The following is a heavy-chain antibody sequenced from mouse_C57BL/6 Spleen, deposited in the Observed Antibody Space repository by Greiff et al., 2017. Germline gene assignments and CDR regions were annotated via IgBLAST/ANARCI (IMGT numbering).Heavy chain of an antibody. Sequence: QVQLKQPGAELVRPGSSVKLSCKASGYTFTSYWMHWVKQRPIQGLEWIGNIDPSDSETHYNQKFKDKATLTVDKSSSTAYMQLSSLTSEDSAVYYCARLYDYDGYWGQGTTLTVSS. J-gene: IGHJ2*01. CDR1: GYTFTSYW. CDR3: ARLYDYDGY. D-gene: IGHD2-4*01. CDR2: IDPSDSET. V-gene: IGHV1-52*01.